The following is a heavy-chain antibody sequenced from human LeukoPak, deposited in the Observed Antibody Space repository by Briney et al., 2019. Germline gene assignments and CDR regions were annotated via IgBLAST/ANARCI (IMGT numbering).Heavy chain of an antibody. Sequence: GGSLKLSYAASGFTFSDSAFHWVRQASGKGLEWVARIRIKPTNYATAYTASVKGRFTTSRDDSKNTAYLQMNSLNTEDTAMYYCTRHLIGATPFDYWGQGTLVSVSS. J-gene: IGHJ4*02. CDR1: GFTFSDSA. CDR3: TRHLIGATPFDY. D-gene: IGHD4/OR15-4a*01. CDR2: IRIKPTNYAT. V-gene: IGHV3-73*01.